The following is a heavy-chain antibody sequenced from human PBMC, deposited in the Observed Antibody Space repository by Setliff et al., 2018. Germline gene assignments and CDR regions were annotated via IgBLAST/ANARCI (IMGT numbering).Heavy chain of an antibody. V-gene: IGHV3-30*02. D-gene: IGHD2-21*02. Sequence: GGSLRLSCAASGFAFSGYGMHWVRQAPGKGLEWVTFTRFDGSSQYYADSVKGRFTVSRDNPSNTLYLQMNNLRPQDTAVYYCAKANAMVVTSHSYGLDVWGQGTTVTVSS. J-gene: IGHJ6*02. CDR3: AKANAMVVTSHSYGLDV. CDR2: TRFDGSSQ. CDR1: GFAFSGYG.